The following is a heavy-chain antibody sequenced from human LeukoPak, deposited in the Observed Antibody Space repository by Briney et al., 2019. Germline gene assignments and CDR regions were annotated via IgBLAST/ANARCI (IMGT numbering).Heavy chain of an antibody. CDR3: AKSHSLQYRGYFDY. Sequence: PGGSLRLSCAASGFTFSSYAMIWVRQAPGKGLEWVAAISGSGGSTYYADSVKGRFTISRGNSKNTLYLLMNELSAEDTAVSSCAKSHSLQYRGYFDYWGQGTLVTVSS. V-gene: IGHV3-23*01. CDR2: ISGSGGST. D-gene: IGHD5-24*01. J-gene: IGHJ4*02. CDR1: GFTFSSYA.